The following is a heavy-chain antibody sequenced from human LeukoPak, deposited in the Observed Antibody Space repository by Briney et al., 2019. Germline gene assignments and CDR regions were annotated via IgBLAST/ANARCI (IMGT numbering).Heavy chain of an antibody. J-gene: IGHJ5*02. CDR3: ASSITGTTYWFDP. D-gene: IGHD1-7*01. CDR1: GYTFTSYD. CDR2: ISAYNGNT. Sequence: ASVKVSCKASGYTFTSYDISWVRQAPGQGLEWMEWISAYNGNTNYAQKLQGRVTMTTDTSTSTAYMELRSLRSDDTAVYYCASSITGTTYWFDPWGQGTLVTVSS. V-gene: IGHV1-18*01.